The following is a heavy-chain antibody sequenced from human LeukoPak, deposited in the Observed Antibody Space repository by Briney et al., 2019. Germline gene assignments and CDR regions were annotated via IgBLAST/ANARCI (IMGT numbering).Heavy chain of an antibody. CDR2: IYYDDSET. CDR3: ARLAAAGTLSSYYFDY. CDR1: GYSFPTYW. Sequence: GESLKISCQGSGYSFPTYWIGWVRQMPGKGLEWMGVIYYDDSETQYSPSFQGQVTMSVDKSISTAYLQWSALKASDTAMYYCARLAAAGTLSSYYFDYWGQGTLVTVSS. D-gene: IGHD6-13*01. J-gene: IGHJ4*02. V-gene: IGHV5-51*01.